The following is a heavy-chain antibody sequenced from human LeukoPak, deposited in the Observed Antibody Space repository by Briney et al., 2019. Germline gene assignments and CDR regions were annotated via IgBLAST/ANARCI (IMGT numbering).Heavy chain of an antibody. CDR2: INHSGST. D-gene: IGHD5-18*01. J-gene: IGHJ4*02. CDR3: ARLESGAMGY. V-gene: IGHV4-39*07. Sequence: SETLSLTCTVSGGSISSGGYYWSWIRQPPGKGLEWIGEINHSGSTNYNPSLKSRVTISVDTSKNQFSLKLSSVTAADTGVYYCARLESGAMGYWGQGTLVTVSS. CDR1: GGSISSGGYY.